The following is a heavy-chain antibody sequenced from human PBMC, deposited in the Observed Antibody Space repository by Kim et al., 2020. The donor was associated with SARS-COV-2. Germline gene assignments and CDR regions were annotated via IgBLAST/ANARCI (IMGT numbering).Heavy chain of an antibody. CDR1: GDSITTYY. CDR3: ARVWYISGWTSNQDVGYFQH. V-gene: IGHV4-59*12. D-gene: IGHD6-19*01. CDR2: IYYSGST. J-gene: IGHJ1*01. Sequence: SETLSLTCTVSGDSITTYYWSWIRQPPGKGLEWIGFIYYSGSTDYNPSLKSRVTISIDTSKNQFSLKLRSVTAADTAVYYCARVWYISGWTSNQDVGYFQHWGQGTMVSVSS.